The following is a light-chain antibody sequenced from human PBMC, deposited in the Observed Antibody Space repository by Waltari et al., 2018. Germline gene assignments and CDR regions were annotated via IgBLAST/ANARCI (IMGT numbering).Light chain of an antibody. Sequence: QLVLTQSPSAPASLGASVKLTCTLSSGPSSNVIAWLQQQPEKGPRYLMKVNSDGSHSKGDEIPDRFSGSSSGAERYLTISSLQSEDEADYYCQTGGHGTWVFGGGTKLTVL. V-gene: IGLV4-69*01. CDR3: QTGGHGTWV. J-gene: IGLJ3*02. CDR2: VNSDGSH. CDR1: SGPSSNV.